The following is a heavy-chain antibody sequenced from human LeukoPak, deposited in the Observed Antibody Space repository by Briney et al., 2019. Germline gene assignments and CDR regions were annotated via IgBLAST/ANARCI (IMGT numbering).Heavy chain of an antibody. V-gene: IGHV3-64*05. CDR1: GFTFSSYV. J-gene: IGHJ4*02. D-gene: IGHD2-15*01. Sequence: GGSLRLSCSAPGFTFSSYVMHWVRQAPGKGLEYVSGISGDGASTYYADSVKGRFTISRDNSKNTLYVQMTSLRAEDTAVYYCVYQVQGVVEWGQGTLVTVSS. CDR2: ISGDGAST. CDR3: VYQVQGVVE.